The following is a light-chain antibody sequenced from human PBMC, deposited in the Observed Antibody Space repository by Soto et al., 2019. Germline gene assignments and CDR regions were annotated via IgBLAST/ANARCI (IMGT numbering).Light chain of an antibody. V-gene: IGLV3-25*03. J-gene: IGLJ2*01. Sequence: SYELTQPPSVSVSPGQTARITCSGDALPKQYAYWYQQKPGQAPVLVIYKDSERPSGIPERFSGSSSGTTVTLTISGAQAEDEADYYCQSADSSGTLGVFGGGTKLTVL. CDR2: KDS. CDR3: QSADSSGTLGV. CDR1: ALPKQY.